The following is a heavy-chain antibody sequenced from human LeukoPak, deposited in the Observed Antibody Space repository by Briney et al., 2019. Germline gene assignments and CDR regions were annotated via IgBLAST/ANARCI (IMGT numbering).Heavy chain of an antibody. CDR3: ARTPGGWYDY. CDR1: GGSISSYY. CDR2: IYYSGST. J-gene: IGHJ4*02. D-gene: IGHD6-19*01. Sequence: SETLSLTCTVSGGSISSYYWSWIRQPPGKGLEWIGYIYYSGSTNYNPSLKSRVTISVDTSKNQFSLKLSSVTAADTAVYYCARTPGGWYDYWGQGTLVTASS. V-gene: IGHV4-59*01.